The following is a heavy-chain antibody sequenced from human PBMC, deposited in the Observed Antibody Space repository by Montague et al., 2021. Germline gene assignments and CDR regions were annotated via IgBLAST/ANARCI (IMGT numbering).Heavy chain of an antibody. CDR2: VSHGGRT. CDR1: RSLINSDYY. V-gene: IGHV4-38-2*02. Sequence: SETLSLTCTVSRSLINSDYYWGWIRQPPGKGLEWMGSVSHGGRTYYNPSLKSRVTISVDTSNNQFSLKLSSVTAADTAVYFCARDTVGASGYFYYYYMDVWGRGTTVTVSS. D-gene: IGHD1-26*01. J-gene: IGHJ6*03. CDR3: ARDTVGASGYFYYYYMDV.